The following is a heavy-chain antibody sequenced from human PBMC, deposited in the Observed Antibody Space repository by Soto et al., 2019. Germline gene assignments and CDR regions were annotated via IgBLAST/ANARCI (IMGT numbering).Heavy chain of an antibody. D-gene: IGHD3-16*01. CDR2: ISGRGAST. CDR3: AEAGRGHSYAYYFDC. V-gene: IGHV3-23*01. CDR1: GFTFSSYA. J-gene: IGHJ4*02. Sequence: PGGSLRLPCSASGFTFSSYAIIWVRQAPGKGLEWVSAISGRGASTYFADSVKGRFTISRDNSKNTLSLQMNSRRVDDTGIYYCAEAGRGHSYAYYFDCWGQGTLVAVAS.